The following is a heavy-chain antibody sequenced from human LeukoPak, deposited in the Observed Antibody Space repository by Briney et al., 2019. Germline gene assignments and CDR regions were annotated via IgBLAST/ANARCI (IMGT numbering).Heavy chain of an antibody. CDR2: ISYSGST. V-gene: IGHV4-59*11. CDR3: ARGGRVVPAASDWFDP. D-gene: IGHD2-2*01. CDR1: GGSISSHY. Sequence: SETLSLTCTVSGGSISSHYWSWIRQPPGKGLEWIGCISYSGSTNYNPSLKSRVTISVDTSKNQFSLKLSSVTAADTAVYYCARGGRVVPAASDWFDPRGQGTLVTVSS. J-gene: IGHJ5*02.